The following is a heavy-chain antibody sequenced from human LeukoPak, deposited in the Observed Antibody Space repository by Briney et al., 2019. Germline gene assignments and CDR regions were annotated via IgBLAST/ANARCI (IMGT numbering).Heavy chain of an antibody. D-gene: IGHD4-11*01. CDR1: GFTVSSNY. CDR3: AKEGRPPRADDNSNYLLDDY. V-gene: IGHV3-30*02. Sequence: GGSLRLSCAASGFTVSSNYMSWVRQAPGKGLEWVAFIRYDGSIKYYAESVKGRFTISRDNSKNTMYLQMTSLTTEDTALYHCAKEGRPPRADDNSNYLLDDYWGPGTLVTVSS. CDR2: IRYDGSIK. J-gene: IGHJ4*02.